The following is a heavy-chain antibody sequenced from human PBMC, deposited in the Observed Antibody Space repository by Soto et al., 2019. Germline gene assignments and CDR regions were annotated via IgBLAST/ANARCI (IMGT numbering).Heavy chain of an antibody. V-gene: IGHV4-39*01. D-gene: IGHD3-10*01. J-gene: IGHJ4*02. CDR1: GGSISSSSYY. CDR3: ARVYYGSGIIEY. CDR2: IHYSGST. Sequence: QLQLQESGPGLVKPSETLSLTCTVSGGSISSSSYYWGWIRQPPGKGLEWIGSIHYSGSTYYNPSLKSRVPISVDTSRNQFSLKLSSVTAADTAVYYCARVYYGSGIIEYWGQGTLVTVSS.